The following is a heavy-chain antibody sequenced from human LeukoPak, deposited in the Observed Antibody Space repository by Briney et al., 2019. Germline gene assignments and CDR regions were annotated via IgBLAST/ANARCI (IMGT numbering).Heavy chain of an antibody. J-gene: IGHJ4*02. Sequence: PGGSLRLSCAASGFTFSSSWMHWVRQAPGKGLVWVSRINPDGSTINYADSVKGRFTISRDNAKNTLYLQMNSLRADDTALYYCARGWNGRDDYWGQGTLVTVSS. CDR2: INPDGSTI. CDR1: GFTFSSSW. CDR3: ARGWNGRDDY. V-gene: IGHV3-74*01. D-gene: IGHD1-1*01.